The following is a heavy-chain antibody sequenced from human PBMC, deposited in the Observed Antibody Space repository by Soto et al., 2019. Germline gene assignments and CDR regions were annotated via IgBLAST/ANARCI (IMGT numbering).Heavy chain of an antibody. CDR2: ISAYNGNT. Sequence: QVPLVQSGAEVKKPGASVKVSCEASGYTFTSYGISWVRQAPGQGLEWMGWISAYNGNTDYAQNLQGRVTMTTETSTRTAYMELRSLRSDDTAVYYCARADHIQLPYGMDVWGQGTTVTVSS. D-gene: IGHD5-18*01. CDR3: ARADHIQLPYGMDV. CDR1: GYTFTSYG. V-gene: IGHV1-18*01. J-gene: IGHJ6*02.